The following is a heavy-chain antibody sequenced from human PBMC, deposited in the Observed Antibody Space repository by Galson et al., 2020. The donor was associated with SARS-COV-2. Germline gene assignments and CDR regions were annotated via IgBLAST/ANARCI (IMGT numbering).Heavy chain of an antibody. D-gene: IGHD1-26*01. V-gene: IGHV4-39*01. CDR3: ARVGEGALDP. Sequence: ASETLSLTCTVSGDPISSSTYYWGWIRQPPGKGLEWIGNVYRSGSTYYDPSLKSRLTISVDTSKNQFSLRLTSVTAADTAVYYCARVGEGALDPWGQGTLVTVSS. CDR2: VYRSGST. CDR1: GDPISSSTYY. J-gene: IGHJ5*02.